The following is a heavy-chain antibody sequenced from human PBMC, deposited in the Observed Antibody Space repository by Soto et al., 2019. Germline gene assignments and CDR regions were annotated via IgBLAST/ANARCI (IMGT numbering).Heavy chain of an antibody. Sequence: NPSATLSLTCTVSGGSISSGGYYWSWIRQHPGKGLEWIGYIYYSGSTYYNPSLKSRVTISVDTSKNQFSLKLSSVTAADTAVYYCARDQPSGFPWFDPWGQGTLVTVSS. CDR1: GGSISSGGYY. CDR2: IYYSGST. D-gene: IGHD3-10*01. V-gene: IGHV4-31*03. J-gene: IGHJ5*02. CDR3: ARDQPSGFPWFDP.